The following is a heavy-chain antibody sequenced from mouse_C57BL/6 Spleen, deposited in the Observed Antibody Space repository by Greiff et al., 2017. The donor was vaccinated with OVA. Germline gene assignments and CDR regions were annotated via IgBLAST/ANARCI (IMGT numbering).Heavy chain of an antibody. CDR1: GYTFTSYW. J-gene: IGHJ2*01. D-gene: IGHD1-1*01. CDR3: ARSYGSKYFDY. CDR2: IDPSDSYT. Sequence: QVQLQQPGAELVKPGASVKLSCKASGYTFTSYWMQWVKQRPGQGLEWIGEIDPSDSYTNYNQKFKGKATLTVDTASSTAYMQLSSLTSEDSAVYYCARSYGSKYFDYWGQGTTLTVSS. V-gene: IGHV1-50*01.